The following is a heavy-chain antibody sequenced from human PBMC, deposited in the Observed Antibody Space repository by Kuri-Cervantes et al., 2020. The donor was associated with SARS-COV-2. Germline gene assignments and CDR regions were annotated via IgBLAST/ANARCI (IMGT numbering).Heavy chain of an antibody. CDR1: GGTFSSYA. D-gene: IGHD1-14*01. V-gene: IGHV1-69*06. Sequence: SVKVSCKASGGTFSSYAISWVRQAPGQGLEWMGGIIPIFGTANYAQKFQGRVTITADKSTTTTYMELSSLRSEDTAIYYCAGDVGRSWVQPYYMDVWGKGTTVTVSS. CDR3: AGDVGRSWVQPYYMDV. J-gene: IGHJ6*03. CDR2: IIPIFGTA.